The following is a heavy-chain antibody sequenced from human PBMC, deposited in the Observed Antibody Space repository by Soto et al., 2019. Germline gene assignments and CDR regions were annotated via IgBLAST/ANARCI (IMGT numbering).Heavy chain of an antibody. J-gene: IGHJ4*02. CDR1: GYTFTSYG. V-gene: IGHV1-18*04. D-gene: IGHD5-18*01. CDR2: ISAYNGNT. Sequence: GAPVKVSCKASGYTFTSYGISWVRQAPGQGLEWMGWISAYNGNTNYAQKLQGRVTMTTDTSTSTAYMELRSLRSDDTAVYYCARDTVGYSYGYCDYWGQGTLVTVSS. CDR3: ARDTVGYSYGYCDY.